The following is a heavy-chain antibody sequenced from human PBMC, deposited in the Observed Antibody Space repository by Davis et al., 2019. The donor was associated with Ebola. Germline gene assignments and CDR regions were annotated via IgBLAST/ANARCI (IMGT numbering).Heavy chain of an antibody. CDR2: IYHSGST. J-gene: IGHJ4*02. CDR3: ARNSSGFGYFDY. D-gene: IGHD3-22*01. V-gene: IGHV4-30-2*01. CDR1: GGSISSGGYS. Sequence: PSETLSLTCAVSGGSISSGGYSWSWIRQPPGQGLEWIGYIYHSGSTSYNPSLKARITISIDRSKNQFSLKVNSVTAADTAVYYCARNSSGFGYFDYWGQGTLVTVSS.